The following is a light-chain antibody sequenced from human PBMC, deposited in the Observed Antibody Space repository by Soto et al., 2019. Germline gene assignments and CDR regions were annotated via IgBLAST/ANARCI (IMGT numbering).Light chain of an antibody. V-gene: IGKV1-5*03. CDR1: QIISTF. Sequence: DIQMTQSPSTLSASVGDRVTITCRASQIISTFLAWYQQKPGRAPTLLIYEASTLENGVPSRFSGSGSGTEFTLTISSLQPDDFATYYCQQYNSYPLTFGQGTRLEIK. CDR2: EAS. CDR3: QQYNSYPLT. J-gene: IGKJ5*01.